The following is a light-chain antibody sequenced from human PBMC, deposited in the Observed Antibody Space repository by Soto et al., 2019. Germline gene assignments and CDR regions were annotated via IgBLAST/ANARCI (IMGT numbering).Light chain of an antibody. CDR1: QSVTSY. J-gene: IGKJ5*01. V-gene: IGKV3-11*01. Sequence: EIVFTQSPAALSLSPGERATLSCRASQSVTSYLAWYQQKPGQAPRLLIYDASNRATGIPARFSGSGSGTDFTLTISSLEPEDFAVYYCQQRSSGPPITFGQGTRL. CDR2: DAS. CDR3: QQRSSGPPIT.